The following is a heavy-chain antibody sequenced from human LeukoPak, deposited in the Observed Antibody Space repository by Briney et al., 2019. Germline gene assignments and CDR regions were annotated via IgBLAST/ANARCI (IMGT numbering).Heavy chain of an antibody. V-gene: IGHV4-39*01. CDR3: ARDGYCSGGSCYWVI. CDR1: GGSISSSSYY. Sequence: SETLSLTCTVSGGSISSSSYYWGWIRQPPGKGLEWLGSIYYSGSTYYNPSLKSRVTISVDTSKNQFSLKLSSVTAADTAVYYCARDGYCSGGSCYWVIWGQGTMVTVSS. CDR2: IYYSGST. J-gene: IGHJ3*02. D-gene: IGHD2-15*01.